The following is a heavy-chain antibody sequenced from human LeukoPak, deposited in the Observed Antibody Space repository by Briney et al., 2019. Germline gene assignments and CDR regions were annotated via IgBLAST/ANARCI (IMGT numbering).Heavy chain of an antibody. D-gene: IGHD6-6*01. CDR3: ANKEDYSSSGY. CDR1: GFTFSSYA. Sequence: GGSLRLSCAASGFTFSSYAMSWVRQAPGKGLEWVSAISGSGGSTYYADSVRGRFTISRDNSKNTLYLQMNSLRAEDTAVYYCANKEDYSSSGYWGQGTLVTVSS. J-gene: IGHJ4*02. V-gene: IGHV3-23*01. CDR2: ISGSGGST.